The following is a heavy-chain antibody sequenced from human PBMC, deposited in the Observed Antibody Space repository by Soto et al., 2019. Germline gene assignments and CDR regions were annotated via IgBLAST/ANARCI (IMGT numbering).Heavy chain of an antibody. Sequence: QVQLEQSGGEVKKPGSSVKVSCKASGVTFSKFIMTWVRQAPGLGLEWVGGIIPIFGTANYAHKFQGRVTSTADESTSTSYLEVSNLRSEDTAVYYGAKVRYSSPMGYYYGMDVWGQGTAVTVSS. D-gene: IGHD6-19*01. V-gene: IGHV1-69*01. CDR3: AKVRYSSPMGYYYGMDV. CDR2: IIPIFGTA. CDR1: GVTFSKFI. J-gene: IGHJ6*02.